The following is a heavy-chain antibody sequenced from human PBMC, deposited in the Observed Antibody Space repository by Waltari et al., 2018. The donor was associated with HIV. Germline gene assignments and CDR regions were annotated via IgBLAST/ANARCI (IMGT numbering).Heavy chain of an antibody. D-gene: IGHD6-19*01. Sequence: EVQLGESGGGWIQHGGSLRFVWAASGLTVSRHDTSCVRQAPGKGLEWVSVINSGGSTYYADSVKGRFTISRDSSKNTVFLQMHNLRADDTAVYYCAREVGGFDYWGQGTRVTVSS. V-gene: IGHV3-53*01. CDR2: INSGGST. CDR1: GLTVSRHD. J-gene: IGHJ4*02. CDR3: AREVGGFDY.